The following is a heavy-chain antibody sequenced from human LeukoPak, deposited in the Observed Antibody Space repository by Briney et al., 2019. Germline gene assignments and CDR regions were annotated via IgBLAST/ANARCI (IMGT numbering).Heavy chain of an antibody. Sequence: PGGSLRLSCAASGFTFDDSAMPWVRQAPGKGLEWVSGISWNSGNMGYADSVKGRFTISRDNAKNSLYLQMNSLRAEDTALYYCAKGRDSSTWYPLDYWGQGTLVTVSS. CDR2: ISWNSGNM. CDR3: AKGRDSSTWYPLDY. D-gene: IGHD6-13*01. CDR1: GFTFDDSA. J-gene: IGHJ4*02. V-gene: IGHV3-9*01.